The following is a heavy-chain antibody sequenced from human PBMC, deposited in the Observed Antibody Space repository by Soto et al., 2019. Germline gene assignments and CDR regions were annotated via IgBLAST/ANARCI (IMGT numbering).Heavy chain of an antibody. D-gene: IGHD3-22*01. J-gene: IGHJ6*03. CDR2: IYYSGST. Sequence: QVQLQESGPGLVKPSETLSLTCTVSGGSISSYYWSWIRQPPGKGLEWIGYIYYSGSTNYNPSLKSRVTLSVDTSKNQFSLKLSSVTAADTAVYYCARHGFYPSSGYYMDVWGKGTTVTVSS. V-gene: IGHV4-59*08. CDR3: ARHGFYPSSGYYMDV. CDR1: GGSISSYY.